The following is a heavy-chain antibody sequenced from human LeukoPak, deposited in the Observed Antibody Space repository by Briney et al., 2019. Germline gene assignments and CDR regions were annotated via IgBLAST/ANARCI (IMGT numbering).Heavy chain of an antibody. D-gene: IGHD3-22*01. Sequence: PGGSLRLSCAASGFTFSSYAMSWVRQAPGKGLEWVSAISGSGGSTYYADSVKGRFTISRDNSKNTLYLQMNSLRAEDTAVYYCAKARYDSGGYYLDYWGQGTLVTVSS. CDR2: ISGSGGST. CDR3: AKARYDSGGYYLDY. CDR1: GFTFSSYA. J-gene: IGHJ4*02. V-gene: IGHV3-23*01.